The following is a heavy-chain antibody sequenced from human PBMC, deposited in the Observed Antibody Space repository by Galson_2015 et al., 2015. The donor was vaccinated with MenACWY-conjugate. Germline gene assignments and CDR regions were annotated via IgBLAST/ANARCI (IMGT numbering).Heavy chain of an antibody. CDR2: INPGGSST. J-gene: IGHJ4*02. CDR3: AKTRGASFYFDS. Sequence: LRLSCAASGFIFTTYWMHWVRQAPGKGLVWVSRINPGGSSTTYADSVKDRFTISRDNAKNTLYLQMNSLRPEDTAVFYCAKTRGASFYFDSWGQGTLVTVSS. V-gene: IGHV3-74*01. CDR1: GFIFTTYW. D-gene: IGHD1-26*01.